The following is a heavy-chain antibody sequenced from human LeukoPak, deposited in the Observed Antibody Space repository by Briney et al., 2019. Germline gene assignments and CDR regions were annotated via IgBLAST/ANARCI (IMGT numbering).Heavy chain of an antibody. Sequence: GGSLRLSCAASGFTFSSYAMSWVRQAPGKGLEWVSAISGSGGSTYYADSVKGRFTISRDNSKNTLYLQMNSLRAEDTAVYYCAKDEFYSSGRYYFDYWGQGTLVTVSS. CDR2: ISGSGGST. V-gene: IGHV3-23*01. J-gene: IGHJ4*02. CDR3: AKDEFYSSGRYYFDY. CDR1: GFTFSSYA. D-gene: IGHD6-19*01.